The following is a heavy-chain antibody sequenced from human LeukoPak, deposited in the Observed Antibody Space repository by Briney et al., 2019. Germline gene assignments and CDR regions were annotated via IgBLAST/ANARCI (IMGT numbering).Heavy chain of an antibody. Sequence: GQSLRLSCAASGFTLSSYAMSWVRQAPGKGLEWVSVISGSGGSTYYADSVKGRFTISRDNSKNTLYLQMNSLRAEDTAIYYCAKSLGSVAGAFDIWGQGTMVTVSS. D-gene: IGHD7-27*01. CDR2: ISGSGGST. J-gene: IGHJ3*02. V-gene: IGHV3-23*01. CDR1: GFTLSSYA. CDR3: AKSLGSVAGAFDI.